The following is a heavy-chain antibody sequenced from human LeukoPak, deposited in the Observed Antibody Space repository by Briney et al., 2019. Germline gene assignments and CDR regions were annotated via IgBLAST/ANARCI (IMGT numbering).Heavy chain of an antibody. CDR3: ARRIVGAPPGFDY. J-gene: IGHJ4*02. CDR2: IYYSGGT. CDR1: GGSISSSNW. Sequence: PSGTLSLTCAVSGGSISSSNWWSWVRQPPGKGLEWIGYIYYSGGTNYNPSLKSRVTISVDTSKNQFSLKLSSVTAADTAVYYCARRIVGAPPGFDYWGQGTLVTVSS. V-gene: IGHV4-4*02. D-gene: IGHD1-26*01.